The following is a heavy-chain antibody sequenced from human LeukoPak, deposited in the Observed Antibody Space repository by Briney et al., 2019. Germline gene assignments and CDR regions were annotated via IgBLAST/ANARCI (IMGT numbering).Heavy chain of an antibody. D-gene: IGHD5-18*01. CDR2: IYYSGST. V-gene: IGHV4-61*08. CDR1: GASISGSGYY. J-gene: IGHJ5*02. Sequence: PSETLSLTCAVSGASISGSGYYWGWIRQPPGKGLEWIGYIYYSGSTNYNPSLKSRVTISVDTSKNQFSLKLSSVTAADTAVYYCARGSIVDTAMVGHWFDPWGQGTLVTVSS. CDR3: ARGSIVDTAMVGHWFDP.